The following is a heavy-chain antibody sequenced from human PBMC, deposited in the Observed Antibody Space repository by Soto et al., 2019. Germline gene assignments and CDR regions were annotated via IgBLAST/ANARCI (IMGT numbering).Heavy chain of an antibody. J-gene: IGHJ4*02. Sequence: ASVKVSCKASDNIFTNYGITWVRQAPGQGLEWMGWISAYKGDTKYAQKFQGRVTMTTDTSSGTVYMEVRSLTSDDTAVYYCARSYPGTTGMADYWGQGTLVTVSS. CDR3: ARSYPGTTGMADY. CDR2: ISAYKGDT. CDR1: DNIFTNYG. D-gene: IGHD1-1*01. V-gene: IGHV1-18*01.